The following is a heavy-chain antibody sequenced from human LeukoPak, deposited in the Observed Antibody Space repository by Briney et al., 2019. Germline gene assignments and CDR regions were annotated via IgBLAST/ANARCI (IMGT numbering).Heavy chain of an antibody. V-gene: IGHV3-23*01. J-gene: IGHJ4*02. D-gene: IGHD3-22*01. CDR1: GFTFSSYA. Sequence: GSLRLSCAASGFTFSSYAMSWVRQAPGKGLEWVSAISGSGGSSYYADSVKGRFTISRDNSKNTLYLQMNSLRAEDTAVYYCAKYSSGYLYYFDYWGQGTLVTVSS. CDR3: AKYSSGYLYYFDY. CDR2: ISGSGGSS.